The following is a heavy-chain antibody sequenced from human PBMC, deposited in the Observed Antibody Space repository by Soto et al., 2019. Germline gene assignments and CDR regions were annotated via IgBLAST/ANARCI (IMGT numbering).Heavy chain of an antibody. D-gene: IGHD3-10*01. CDR3: AKEIGELLPMRYYYGMDV. V-gene: IGHV3-30*18. CDR1: GFTFSSYG. CDR2: ISYDGSNK. J-gene: IGHJ6*02. Sequence: GGSLRLSCAASGFTFSSYGMHWVRQAPGKGLEWVAVISYDGSNKYYADSVKGRFTISRDNSKNTLYLQMNSLRAEDTAVYYCAKEIGELLPMRYYYGMDVWGQGTTVTVSS.